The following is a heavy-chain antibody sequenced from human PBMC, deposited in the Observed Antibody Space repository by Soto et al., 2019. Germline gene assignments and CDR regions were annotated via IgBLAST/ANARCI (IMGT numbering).Heavy chain of an antibody. V-gene: IGHV3-21*01. CDR2: ISTRSNYI. CDR1: GFTFSNYD. J-gene: IGHJ4*02. D-gene: IGHD6-13*01. CDR3: ARLLGRTIAATSIPD. Sequence: PGGSLRLSCAASGFTFSNYDMNWVRQAPGKGLEWVSTISTRSNYIYYADSVKGRFTISRDNAMNSLYLQMNSLRAEDTALYYCARLLGRTIAATSIPDWGQGTLVTVSS.